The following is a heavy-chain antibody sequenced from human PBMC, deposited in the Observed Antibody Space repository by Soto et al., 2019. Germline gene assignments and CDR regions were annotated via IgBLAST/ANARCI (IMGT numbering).Heavy chain of an antibody. CDR2: SRNRANSYST. J-gene: IGHJ4*02. CDR1: GFTFSDHY. D-gene: IGHD1-26*01. Sequence: EVQLVESGGGLVQPGGSLRLSCAASGFTFSDHYMDWVRQAPGKGLEWVGRSRNRANSYSTEYAASVKGRFTISRDDSKNSLYLQMNSLITDDTAVYYGASSGSYQPFDYWGLGTLVTVSS. CDR3: ASSGSYQPFDY. V-gene: IGHV3-72*01.